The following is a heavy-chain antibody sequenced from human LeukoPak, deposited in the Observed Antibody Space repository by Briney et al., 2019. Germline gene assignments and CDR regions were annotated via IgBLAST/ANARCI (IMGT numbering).Heavy chain of an antibody. CDR3: VRDVSSNSYSFDY. CDR1: GCTIDDYG. J-gene: IGHJ4*02. CDR2: INWDGTNT. D-gene: IGHD6-13*01. Sequence: GGSLRLSCAASGCTIDDYGMSWVRQAPGKGLEWVSGINWDGTNTYYAESVKGRFTISRDSAENSLYLQMNSLRDDDTAFYYCVRDVSSNSYSFDYWGQGTLVTVSS. V-gene: IGHV3-20*04.